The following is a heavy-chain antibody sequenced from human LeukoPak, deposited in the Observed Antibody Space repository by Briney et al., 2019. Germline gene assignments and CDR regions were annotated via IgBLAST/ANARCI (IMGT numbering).Heavy chain of an antibody. D-gene: IGHD6-6*01. CDR3: ARVLYSSSWGGRRGPFDY. V-gene: IGHV1-18*01. Sequence: GASVKVSCKASGYTFTSYGISWVRQAPGQGLEWMGWISAYNGNTNYAQKLQGRVTMTTDTSTSTAYMELRSLRSDDTAVYYCARVLYSSSWGGRRGPFDYWGQGTLVTVSS. J-gene: IGHJ4*02. CDR2: ISAYNGNT. CDR1: GYTFTSYG.